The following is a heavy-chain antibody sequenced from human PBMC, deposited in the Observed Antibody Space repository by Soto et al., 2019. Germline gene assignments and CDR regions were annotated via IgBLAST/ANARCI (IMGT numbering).Heavy chain of an antibody. CDR3: NRDQESVDYGDLYYYYYMDV. CDR2: IRSKAYGGTT. Sequence: SLRLSCTASGFTFGDYAMSWFRQAPGKGLEWVGFIRSKAYGGTTEYAASVKGRFTISRDDSKSIAYLQMNSLKTEDTAVYYCNRDQESVDYGDLYYYYYMDVWGKGTTVTVSS. J-gene: IGHJ6*03. CDR1: GFTFGDYA. D-gene: IGHD4-17*01. V-gene: IGHV3-49*03.